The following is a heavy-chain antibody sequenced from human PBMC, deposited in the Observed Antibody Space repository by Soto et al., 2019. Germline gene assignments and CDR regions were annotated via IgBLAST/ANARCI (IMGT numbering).Heavy chain of an antibody. CDR2: IVVGSGNT. V-gene: IGHV1-58*02. CDR3: AAGSYYDILTGRYYYYYMDV. D-gene: IGHD3-9*01. Sequence: SVKVSCKASGFTFTSSAMQWVRQARGQRLEWIGWIVVGSGNTNYAQKFQERVTITRDRSTSTAYMELSSLRSEDTAVYYCAAGSYYDILTGRYYYYYMDVWGKGTTVTVSS. J-gene: IGHJ6*03. CDR1: GFTFTSSA.